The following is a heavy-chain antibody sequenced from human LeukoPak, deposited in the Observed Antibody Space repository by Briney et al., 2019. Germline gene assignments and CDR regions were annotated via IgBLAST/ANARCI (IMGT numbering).Heavy chain of an antibody. V-gene: IGHV4-34*01. CDR2: INHSGST. CDR1: GGSFSVHY. CDR3: ARAMVRAVVRKDAFDI. D-gene: IGHD4-23*01. J-gene: IGHJ3*02. Sequence: SETLSLTCAVYGGSFSVHYRSWSRQPPGKGLEWIGEINHSGSTNYNPSLKSRVTISVDTSKNQFSLKLSSVTAADTAVYYCARAMVRAVVRKDAFDIWGQGTMVTVSS.